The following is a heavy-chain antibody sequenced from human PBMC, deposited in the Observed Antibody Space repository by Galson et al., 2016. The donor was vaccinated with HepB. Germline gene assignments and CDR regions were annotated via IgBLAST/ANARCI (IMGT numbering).Heavy chain of an antibody. CDR3: AKVRPRKFLEWLFEGLLDY. V-gene: IGHV3-23*01. Sequence: SLRLSCAASGFTFSSYAMSWVRQAPGKGLEWVSGISDSGRTTYYAYSVRGRFTISRDNSKNTLYLQMNSLRAEDTAVYYCAKVRPRKFLEWLFEGLLDYWGQGTLVSVSS. J-gene: IGHJ4*02. CDR2: ISDSGRTT. CDR1: GFTFSSYA. D-gene: IGHD3-3*01.